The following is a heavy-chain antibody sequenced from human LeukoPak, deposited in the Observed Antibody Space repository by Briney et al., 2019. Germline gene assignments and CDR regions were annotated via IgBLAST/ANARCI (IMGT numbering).Heavy chain of an antibody. V-gene: IGHV1-69*05. CDR2: IIPIFGTA. Sequence: SVKVSCKASGGTFSSYAISWVRQAPGQGLEWMGGIIPIFGTANYAQKFQGRVTITTDESTSTAYMELSSLRSEDTAVYYCAREHTAMAANWFDPWGQGTLVTVSS. CDR1: GGTFSSYA. D-gene: IGHD5-18*01. J-gene: IGHJ5*02. CDR3: AREHTAMAANWFDP.